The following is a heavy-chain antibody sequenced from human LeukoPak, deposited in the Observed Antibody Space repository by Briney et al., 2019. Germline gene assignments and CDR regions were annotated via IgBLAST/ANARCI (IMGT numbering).Heavy chain of an antibody. V-gene: IGHV3-33*01. J-gene: IGHJ6*02. CDR3: ARDLRDGYIYAYYYYYYGMDV. CDR2: IWYDGSNK. Sequence: PGGSLRLSCAASGFTFSNYGMHWVRQAPGKGLEWVAVIWYDGSNKYYADSVKGRFTISRDNSKNTLYLQMNSLRAEDTAVYYCARDLRDGYIYAYYYYYYGMDVWGQGTTVTVSS. D-gene: IGHD5-24*01. CDR1: GFTFSNYG.